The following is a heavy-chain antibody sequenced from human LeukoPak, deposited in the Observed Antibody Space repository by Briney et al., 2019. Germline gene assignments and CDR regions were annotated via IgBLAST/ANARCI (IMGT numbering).Heavy chain of an antibody. J-gene: IGHJ6*02. CDR1: GGSISSGGYY. Sequence: SQTLSLTCTVSGGSISSGGYYWSWIRQPPGKGLEWIGYIYHSGSTFYNPSLKSRVTISVDRSKNQFSLKLSSVTAADTAVYYCARRSIAVANYGMDVWGQGTTVTVSS. D-gene: IGHD6-19*01. CDR3: ARRSIAVANYGMDV. V-gene: IGHV4-30-2*01. CDR2: IYHSGST.